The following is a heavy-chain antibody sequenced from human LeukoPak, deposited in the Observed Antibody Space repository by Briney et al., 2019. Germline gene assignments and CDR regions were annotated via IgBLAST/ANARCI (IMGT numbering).Heavy chain of an antibody. CDR2: INPNSGGT. J-gene: IGHJ4*02. V-gene: IGHV1-2*02. CDR1: GYTFTGYY. D-gene: IGHD6-13*01. CDR3: AQSGVAARTFDY. Sequence: ASVKVSCKASGYTFTGYYMHWVRQAPGQGLEWMGWINPNSGGTNYAQKFQGRVTMTRDTSISTAYMELSRLRSDDTAVHYCAQSGVAARTFDYWGQGTLVTVSS.